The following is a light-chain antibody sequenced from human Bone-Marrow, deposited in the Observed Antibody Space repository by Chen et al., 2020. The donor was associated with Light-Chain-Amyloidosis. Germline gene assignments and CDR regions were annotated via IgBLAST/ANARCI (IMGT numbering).Light chain of an antibody. CDR1: ALPNQY. V-gene: IGLV3-25*03. Sequence: SYELTQPPSVSVSPGQTARITCSGDALPNQYAYWFQQRSGQAPVPAMYKDTERPSGIPERFSGSKSGTTVTLTITGVQAEDEADYYCQSSGSGGIYPWVFGAGTKLTVL. CDR2: KDT. J-gene: IGLJ3*02. CDR3: QSSGSGGIYPWV.